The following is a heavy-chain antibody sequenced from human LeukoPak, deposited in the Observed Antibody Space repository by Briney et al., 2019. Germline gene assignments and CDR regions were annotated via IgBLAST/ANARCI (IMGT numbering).Heavy chain of an antibody. CDR3: AKDGQLGGSSWFTLYFDY. J-gene: IGHJ4*02. Sequence: EPGGSLRLSCAASRFSFRSYDMHWVRQAPGKGLEWLAVSSYDESNAYYTDSVKGRFTISRDNSKNTLYLQMNSLRPEDTAVYYCAKDGQLGGSSWFTLYFDYWGQGTLVTVSS. CDR1: RFSFRSYD. V-gene: IGHV3-30*18. D-gene: IGHD6-13*01. CDR2: SSYDESNA.